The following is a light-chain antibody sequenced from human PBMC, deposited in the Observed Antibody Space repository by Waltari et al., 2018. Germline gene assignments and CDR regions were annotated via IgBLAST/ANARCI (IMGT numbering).Light chain of an antibody. CDR2: NAN. J-gene: IGLJ1*01. CDR3: AAWDDSLNGLS. Sequence: SILTHPPSASATPGQRVTIPASGSGHNIVINTLNLYQHLPGTAPKLLIYNANRRPSGVPDRFSGSKSGSSSSLAISGLQSDDEANYYCAAWDDSLNGLSFGTGTRVTVL. V-gene: IGLV1-44*01. CDR1: GHNIVINT.